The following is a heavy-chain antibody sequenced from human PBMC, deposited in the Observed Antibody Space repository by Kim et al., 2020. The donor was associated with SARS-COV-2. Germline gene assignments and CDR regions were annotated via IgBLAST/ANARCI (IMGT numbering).Heavy chain of an antibody. Sequence: SETLSLTCTVSGGSISSSSYYWGWIRQPPGKGLEWIGSIYYSGSTYYNPSLKSRVTISVDTSKNQFSLKLSSVTAADTAVYYCARRAIVVVPAAIQFDYWGQGTLVTVSS. D-gene: IGHD2-2*01. CDR1: GGSISSSSYY. CDR2: IYYSGST. V-gene: IGHV4-39*01. J-gene: IGHJ4*02. CDR3: ARRAIVVVPAAIQFDY.